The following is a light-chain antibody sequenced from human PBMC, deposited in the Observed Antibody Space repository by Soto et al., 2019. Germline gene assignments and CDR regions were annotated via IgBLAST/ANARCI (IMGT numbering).Light chain of an antibody. V-gene: IGLV2-14*01. CDR3: SSYTKTGTVVV. Sequence: QSALTQPASVTGSPGLSITISCTGTSSDVGGYNYVSWYQQHPGTAPKLMIYEVTNRPSGASKRFSCSKSGNTASLTISGLQAEDEADYYCSSYTKTGTVVVFGTGTKLTVL. CDR1: SSDVGGYNY. J-gene: IGLJ1*01. CDR2: EVT.